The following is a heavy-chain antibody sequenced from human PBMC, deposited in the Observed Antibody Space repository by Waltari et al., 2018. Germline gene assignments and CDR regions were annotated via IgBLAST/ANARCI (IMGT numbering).Heavy chain of an antibody. CDR2: VYYGAST. CDR3: ARGSSLDYFDY. Sequence: QQQLQEAGPGLVTSSETLSLTCTVSGVSISTSSRYWAWSRPPPGKGLEWIGPVYYGASTYYNPSFKSRVTMSVDPSKNQFFLTRNAVTAADTAVYYCARGSSLDYFDYWGQGTLVTVSS. V-gene: IGHV4-39*07. J-gene: IGHJ4*02. CDR1: GVSISTSSRY. D-gene: IGHD6-13*01.